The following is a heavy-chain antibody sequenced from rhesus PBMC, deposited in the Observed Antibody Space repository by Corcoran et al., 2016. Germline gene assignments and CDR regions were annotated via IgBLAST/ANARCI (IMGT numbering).Heavy chain of an antibody. J-gene: IGHJ6*01. CDR1: GGSFSGYW. Sequence: QVQLQESGPGLVKPPEPLSLTCAVSGGSFSGYWWGGIRQPPGKGREWVGHISSGGSNYLNPSLKSRVTISTDTSKNQFSLKLTSVTAADTAVYYCARGRGLDSWGQGVVVTVSS. CDR3: ARGRGLDS. V-gene: IGHV4-165*01. CDR2: ISSGGSN.